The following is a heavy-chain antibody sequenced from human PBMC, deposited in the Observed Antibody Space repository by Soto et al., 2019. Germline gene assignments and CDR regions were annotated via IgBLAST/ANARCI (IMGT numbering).Heavy chain of an antibody. CDR2: ISGNSGST. J-gene: IGHJ6*03. CDR1: GFTFSSSA. D-gene: IGHD5-12*01. V-gene: IGHV3-23*01. CDR3: AKALRGYSGSYYYFYMDV. Sequence: ESGGGLAQPGGSLGLSCAASGFTFSSSAMSWVRQAPGKGLEWVSVISGNSGSTYYADSVKGRFTISRDNSKNTLYLQMNSLRAEDTAVYYCAKALRGYSGSYYYFYMDVWGKGTTVTVSS.